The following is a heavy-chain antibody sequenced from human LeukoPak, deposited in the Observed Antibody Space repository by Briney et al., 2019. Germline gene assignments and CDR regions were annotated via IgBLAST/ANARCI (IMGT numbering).Heavy chain of an antibody. D-gene: IGHD3-3*01. CDR1: GGSISRDY. CDR2: IFYSGST. Sequence: PSETLSLTCTVSGGSISRDYWSWIRQPPGKGLEWIGFIFYSGSTNYNPSLKSRVTISLNTSKTQFSLKLSSVTAADTAVYYCARGTFWSGYYHDYWGQGTLVTVSS. CDR3: ARGTFWSGYYHDY. V-gene: IGHV4-59*01. J-gene: IGHJ4*02.